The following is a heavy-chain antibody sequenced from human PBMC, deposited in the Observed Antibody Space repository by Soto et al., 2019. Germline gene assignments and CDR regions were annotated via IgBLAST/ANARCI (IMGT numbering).Heavy chain of an antibody. Sequence: GGSLRLSCAASGFTVSSNYMSWVRQAPGKGLEWVSVIYSGGSTYYADSVKGRFSISRDNSKYTLYLQMISLRAVDTAVYYCARSSRFDPWGQGTLVTVSS. J-gene: IGHJ5*02. CDR3: ARSSRFDP. CDR1: GFTVSSNY. V-gene: IGHV3-66*01. CDR2: IYSGGST.